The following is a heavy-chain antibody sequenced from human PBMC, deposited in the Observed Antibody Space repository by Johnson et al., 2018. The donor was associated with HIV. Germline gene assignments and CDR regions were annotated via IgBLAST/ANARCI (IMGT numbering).Heavy chain of an antibody. D-gene: IGHD6-13*01. CDR1: GFTFSNYG. CDR3: ARDWSSWYTVDAFDI. J-gene: IGHJ3*02. V-gene: IGHV3-30*19. Sequence: QVQLVESGGGVVQPGRSLRLSCAASGFTFSNYGMHWVRQAPGKGLEWVAGLWYDGSNKYYADSVKGRFTISRDNSKNTLYRQMNSLRAEDTAVYYCARDWSSWYTVDAFDIWGQGTMVTVSS. CDR2: LWYDGSNK.